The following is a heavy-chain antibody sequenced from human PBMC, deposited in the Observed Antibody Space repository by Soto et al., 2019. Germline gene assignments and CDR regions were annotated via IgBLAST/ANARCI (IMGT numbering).Heavy chain of an antibody. CDR3: ARGRVEDSSGWATYFDY. Sequence: GGSLRLSCAASGFTFRGYSMFWVRQAPGKGLEYVSAINTNGVNTFYAKSVKGRFTISRDNSKNTMYLQMGSLRAEDMAVYYCARGRVEDSSGWATYFDYWGQGTLVTVSS. J-gene: IGHJ4*02. CDR2: INTNGVNT. D-gene: IGHD6-19*01. V-gene: IGHV3-64*01. CDR1: GFTFRGYS.